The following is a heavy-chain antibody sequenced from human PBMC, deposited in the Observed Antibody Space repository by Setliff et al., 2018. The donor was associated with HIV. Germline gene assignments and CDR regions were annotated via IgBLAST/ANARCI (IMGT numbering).Heavy chain of an antibody. V-gene: IGHV3-74*01. CDR3: VRGYSRGWTYFDY. J-gene: IGHJ4*02. CDR1: GFTLRGYW. D-gene: IGHD6-19*01. Sequence: LRLSCAASGFTLRGYWMHWVRQAPGKGLVWVSRTNSDGSSTRYAGSVEGRFTISRDNAKNTLYLHMNSLRAEDTAVYYCVRGYSRGWTYFDYWGQGTLVTVSS. CDR2: TNSDGSST.